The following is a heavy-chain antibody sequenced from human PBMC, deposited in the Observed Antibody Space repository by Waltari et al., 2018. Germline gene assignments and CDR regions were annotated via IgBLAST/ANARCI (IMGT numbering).Heavy chain of an antibody. CDR1: GFTVSSNY. CDR3: ARQRLSGDDAFDI. D-gene: IGHD3-10*02. Sequence: EVQLVESGGGLIQPGGSLRLSCAASGFTVSSNYMSWVRQAPGKGLEGVSVIYIGGSTYYADSVKGRFTISRDNSKNTLYLQMTSMRAEDTAVYYCARQRLSGDDAFDIWGQGTMVTVSS. V-gene: IGHV3-53*01. J-gene: IGHJ3*02. CDR2: IYIGGST.